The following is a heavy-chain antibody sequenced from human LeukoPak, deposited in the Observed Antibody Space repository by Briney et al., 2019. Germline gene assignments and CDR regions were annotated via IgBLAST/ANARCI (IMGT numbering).Heavy chain of an antibody. CDR1: GYTFTSYA. CDR2: INTNTGNP. D-gene: IGHD5-12*01. CDR3: ARGGNSGYDLDNDAFDI. Sequence: ASVKLSCKASGYTFTSYAMNWVRQAPGQGLEWMGWINTNTGNPTYAQGFTGRFVFSLDTSVSTAYLQISSLKAEDTAVYYCARGGNSGYDLDNDAFDIWGQGTMVTVSS. J-gene: IGHJ3*02. V-gene: IGHV7-4-1*02.